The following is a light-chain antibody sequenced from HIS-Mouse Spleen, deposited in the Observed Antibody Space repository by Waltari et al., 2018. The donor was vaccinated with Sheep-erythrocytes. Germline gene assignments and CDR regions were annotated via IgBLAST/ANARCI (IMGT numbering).Light chain of an antibody. CDR1: SSAVGGYNY. J-gene: IGLJ1*01. V-gene: IGLV2-11*01. CDR3: CSYAGSYNHV. CDR2: DVS. Sequence: QSALTLPRSVSGSPVQSVTISCTGTSSAVGGYNYVSWYQQHPGKAPKLMIYDVSKRPSGVPDRFSGSKSGNTASLTISGLQAEDEADYYCCSYAGSYNHVFATGTKVTVL.